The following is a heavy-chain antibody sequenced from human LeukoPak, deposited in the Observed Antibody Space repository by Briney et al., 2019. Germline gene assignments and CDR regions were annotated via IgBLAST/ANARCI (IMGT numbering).Heavy chain of an antibody. CDR3: AKEGRSLQTY. CDR2: IKEDGTET. Sequence: GGSLRLSCAASGFMFSSNWMSWVRLAPGKGLEWVANIKEDGTETYYVDSVKGRFTISRDNAKNSLYLQMNSLRVEDTAVYYCAKEGRSLQTYWGQGTLVTVS. D-gene: IGHD5-24*01. J-gene: IGHJ4*02. V-gene: IGHV3-7*03. CDR1: GFMFSSNW.